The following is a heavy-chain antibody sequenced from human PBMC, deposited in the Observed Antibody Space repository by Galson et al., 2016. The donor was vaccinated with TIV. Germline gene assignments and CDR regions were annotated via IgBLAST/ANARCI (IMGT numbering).Heavy chain of an antibody. J-gene: IGHJ4*02. Sequence: SLRLSCAASGFTFDDYAFHWVRQGPGKGLEWVSSITWNSDKIVYMDTVKGRFTMSRDNAKNSLSLQMNSLRAEETALYYCVKGAGRYSRSWYFDYWGQGTLVTVSS. CDR1: GFTFDDYA. D-gene: IGHD1-26*01. CDR3: VKGAGRYSRSWYFDY. CDR2: ITWNSDKI. V-gene: IGHV3-9*01.